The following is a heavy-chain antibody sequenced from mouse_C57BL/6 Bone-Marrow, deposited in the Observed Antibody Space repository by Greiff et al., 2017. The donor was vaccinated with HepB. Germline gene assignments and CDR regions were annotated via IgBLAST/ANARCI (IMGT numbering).Heavy chain of an antibody. CDR2: IYPGDGDT. Sequence: VQLQQSGPELVKPGASVKISCKASGYAFSSSWMNWVKQRPGKGLEWIGRIYPGDGDTNYNGKFKGKATLTADKSSSTAYMQLSSLTSEDSAVYFCARGGYSNYGYFDVWGTGTTVTVSS. CDR1: GYAFSSSW. J-gene: IGHJ1*03. D-gene: IGHD2-5*01. CDR3: ARGGYSNYGYFDV. V-gene: IGHV1-82*01.